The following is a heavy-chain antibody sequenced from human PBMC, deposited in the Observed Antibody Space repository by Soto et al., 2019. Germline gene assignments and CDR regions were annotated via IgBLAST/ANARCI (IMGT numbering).Heavy chain of an antibody. V-gene: IGHV5-10-1*01. CDR2: IDPGDSYT. D-gene: IGHD6-6*01. CDR1: GYSLTSYW. CDR3: ASSIAARPYYYYGMDV. J-gene: IGHJ6*02. Sequence: PGESLKLSCNGSGYSLTSYWISWVRQVPGKGLEWMGRIDPGDSYTNYSPSFQGHATISADKSISTAYLQWSSLKASDTAMYYCASSIAARPYYYYGMDVWGQGTTVTVSS.